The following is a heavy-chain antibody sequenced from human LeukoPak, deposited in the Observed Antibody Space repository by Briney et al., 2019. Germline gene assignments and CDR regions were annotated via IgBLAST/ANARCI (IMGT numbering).Heavy chain of an antibody. Sequence: GGSLRLSCAASGFTFSSYWMSWVRQAPGKGLEWVANIKQDGSEKYYVDSVKGRFTISRDNAKNSLYLQMNSLRAEDTAVYYCARDEGSSGYYIFDYWGQGTLVTVSS. J-gene: IGHJ4*02. CDR3: ARDEGSSGYYIFDY. V-gene: IGHV3-7*01. CDR2: IKQDGSEK. CDR1: GFTFSSYW. D-gene: IGHD3-22*01.